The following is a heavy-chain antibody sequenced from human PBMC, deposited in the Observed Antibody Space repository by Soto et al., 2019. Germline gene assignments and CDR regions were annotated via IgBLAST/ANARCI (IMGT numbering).Heavy chain of an antibody. CDR1: GYTFTSYD. V-gene: IGHV1-8*01. Sequence: QVQLVQSGAEVKKPGASVKVSCKASGYTFTSYDINWVRQATGQGLEWMGCMNPNSGNTGYAQKFQGRVAMTRNTSIRTAYMELSSLRSEDTAVSYCSITYQSFGECHYWGQGTLVTVSS. CDR2: MNPNSGNT. D-gene: IGHD3-10*01. CDR3: SITYQSFGECHY. J-gene: IGHJ4*02.